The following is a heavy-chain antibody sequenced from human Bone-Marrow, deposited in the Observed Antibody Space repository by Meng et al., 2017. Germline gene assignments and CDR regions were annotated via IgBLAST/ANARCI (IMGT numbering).Heavy chain of an antibody. V-gene: IGHV4-39*07. CDR1: GGSISSSSYY. CDR2: IYYSGST. J-gene: IGHJ3*02. CDR3: ARDVGYYGSGSYYHDAFDI. Sequence: SETLSLTCTVSGGSISSSSYYWGWIRQPPGKGLEWIGSIYYSGSTYYNPSLKSRVTISVDTSKNQFSLKLSSVTAADTAVYYCARDVGYYGSGSYYHDAFDIWGQGTMVTVSS. D-gene: IGHD3-10*01.